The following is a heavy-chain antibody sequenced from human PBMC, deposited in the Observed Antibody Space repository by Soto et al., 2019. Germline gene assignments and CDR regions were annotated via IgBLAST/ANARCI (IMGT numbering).Heavy chain of an antibody. CDR2: IIPIFGTA. CDR3: ARYPVIRYCSGGSCYRNWFDP. V-gene: IGHV1-69*13. Sequence: SVKVSCKASGGTFSSYAISWVRQAPGQGLEWMGGIIPIFGTANYAQKFQGRVTITADESTSTAYMELSSLRSEDTAVYYCARYPVIRYCSGGSCYRNWFDPWGQGTLVTVSS. J-gene: IGHJ5*02. CDR1: GGTFSSYA. D-gene: IGHD2-15*01.